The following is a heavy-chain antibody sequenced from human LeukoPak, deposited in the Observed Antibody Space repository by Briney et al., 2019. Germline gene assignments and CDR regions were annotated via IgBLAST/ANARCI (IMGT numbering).Heavy chain of an antibody. CDR3: ARISSSSGLFDY. CDR2: TYYRSKWYN. V-gene: IGHV6-1*01. CDR1: GDSVSSNSAS. D-gene: IGHD6-6*01. J-gene: IGHJ4*02. Sequence: QTLSLTCAISGDSVSSNSASWNWIRQSPSSGLEWLGRTYYRSKWYNDYAVSVKSRITINPDTSKNQFSLQLKSVTPEDTAVYYCARISSSSGLFDYWGQGTLVTVSS.